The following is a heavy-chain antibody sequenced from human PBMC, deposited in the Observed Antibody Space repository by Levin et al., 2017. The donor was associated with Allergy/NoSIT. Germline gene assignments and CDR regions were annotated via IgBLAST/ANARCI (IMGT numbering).Heavy chain of an antibody. Sequence: GGSLRLSCAASGFTFSDYRMVWVRRTPGKGLEWVASISSGGAYLFFVDSVRGRFTISRDNAKTSLSLQMNSLRPEDTAVYYCARSVGSCSDSSCYGNYFDYWGLGTLVTVSS. CDR2: ISSGGAYL. D-gene: IGHD2-2*01. CDR1: GFTFSDYR. V-gene: IGHV3-21*06. J-gene: IGHJ4*02. CDR3: ARSVGSCSDSSCYGNYFDY.